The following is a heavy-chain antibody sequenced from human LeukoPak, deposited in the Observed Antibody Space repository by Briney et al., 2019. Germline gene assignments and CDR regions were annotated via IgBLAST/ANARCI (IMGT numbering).Heavy chain of an antibody. CDR2: TNPISGYT. J-gene: IGHJ3*02. V-gene: IGHV1-8*01. Sequence: ASVKVSCKASGYTFTNYDINWVRQATGQGLEWMGWTNPISGYTGYAQKFQGRVTMTRNTSISTAYMEVSSLRSEGTAVYYCARGNRLYSSSWSSLPFDIWGHGTMVTVSS. CDR1: GYTFTNYD. CDR3: ARGNRLYSSSWSSLPFDI. D-gene: IGHD6-13*01.